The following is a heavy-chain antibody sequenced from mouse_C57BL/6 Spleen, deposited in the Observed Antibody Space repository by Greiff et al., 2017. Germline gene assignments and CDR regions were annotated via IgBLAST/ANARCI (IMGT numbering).Heavy chain of an antibody. Sequence: QVQLQQPGAELVRPGSSVKLSCKASGYTFTSYWMDWVKQRPGQGLEWIGNIYPSDSETHYNQKFKDKATLTVDKSSSTAYMQLSSLTSEDSAVYYCARQDYYDYDVGFAYWGQGTLVTVSA. V-gene: IGHV1-61*01. CDR1: GYTFTSYW. D-gene: IGHD2-4*01. J-gene: IGHJ3*01. CDR3: ARQDYYDYDVGFAY. CDR2: IYPSDSET.